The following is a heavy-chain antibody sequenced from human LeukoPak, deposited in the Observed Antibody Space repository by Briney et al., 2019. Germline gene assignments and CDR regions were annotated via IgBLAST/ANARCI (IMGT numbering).Heavy chain of an antibody. CDR2: ISGSGGST. CDR1: GFTFSSYA. V-gene: IGHV3-23*01. CDR3: ARERQNKDFWSGGDY. D-gene: IGHD3-3*01. J-gene: IGHJ4*02. Sequence: GGSLRLSCAASGFTFSSYAMSWVRQAPGKGLEWVSAISGSGGSTYYADSVKGRFTISRDNSKNTLYLQMNTLRPEDTAVYYCARERQNKDFWSGGDYWGQGTLVTVSS.